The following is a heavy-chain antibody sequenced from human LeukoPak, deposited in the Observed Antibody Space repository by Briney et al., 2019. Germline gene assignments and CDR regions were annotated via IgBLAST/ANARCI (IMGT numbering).Heavy chain of an antibody. Sequence: GGSLRLSCAASGFTFSSYSVNWVRQAPGKGLEWVSYISSSSSTIYYADSVKGRFTISRDNAKKSLYLQMNSLRAEYTAVCYCASVPFWSGTSAFDPWGQGTLVTVSS. J-gene: IGHJ5*02. CDR3: ASVPFWSGTSAFDP. D-gene: IGHD3-3*01. V-gene: IGHV3-48*01. CDR1: GFTFSSYS. CDR2: ISSSSSTI.